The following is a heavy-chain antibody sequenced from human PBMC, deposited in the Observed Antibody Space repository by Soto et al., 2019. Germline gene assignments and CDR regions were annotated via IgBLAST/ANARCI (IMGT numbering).Heavy chain of an antibody. CDR2: IDPSDSYT. Sequence: GESLKISCKASGYSFTSYWISWVRQMPGKGLEWMGSIDPSDSYTNYSPSFQGHVTISADKSISTAYLRWSSLKASNTAMYYCARGRGASNCGMDVWGQGTTVTVSS. J-gene: IGHJ6*02. CDR3: ARGRGASNCGMDV. V-gene: IGHV5-10-1*01. CDR1: GYSFTSYW. D-gene: IGHD3-10*01.